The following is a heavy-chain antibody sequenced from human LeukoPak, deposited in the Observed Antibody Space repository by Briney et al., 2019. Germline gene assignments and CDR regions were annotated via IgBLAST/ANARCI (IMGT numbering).Heavy chain of an antibody. Sequence: GGSLRLSCAASGFTFSSYGMHWVRQAPGKGREWVTFIRFHGNNKYYADSVKGRFTISGDNSKNSLWLQMNSLRTDDTAVYYCARDGNNWNFDYWGQGTLVTVSS. J-gene: IGHJ4*02. CDR2: IRFHGNNK. V-gene: IGHV3-30*02. CDR1: GFTFSSYG. CDR3: ARDGNNWNFDY. D-gene: IGHD1-1*01.